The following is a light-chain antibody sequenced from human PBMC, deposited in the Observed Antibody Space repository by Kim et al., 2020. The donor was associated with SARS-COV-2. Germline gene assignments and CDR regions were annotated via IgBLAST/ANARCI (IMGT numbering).Light chain of an antibody. Sequence: EVVLTQSPGTLSLSPGERATLSCRASQSVTSNFLAWYQRKPGQAPRLLISNGSNRATDIPDRFSGSGSGTDFTLTISSLEPEDFAVYYCQQYASSPYTFGLGTKLEI. CDR1: QSVTSNF. CDR2: NGS. J-gene: IGKJ2*01. CDR3: QQYASSPYT. V-gene: IGKV3-20*01.